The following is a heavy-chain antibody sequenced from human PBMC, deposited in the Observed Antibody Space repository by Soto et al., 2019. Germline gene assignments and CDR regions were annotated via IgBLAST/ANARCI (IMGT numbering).Heavy chain of an antibody. CDR2: INPSGGNA. CDR3: ARGTFRGYYDFWSGYFAGNWFDP. CDR1: GYTYTIYG. D-gene: IGHD3-3*01. J-gene: IGHJ5*02. Sequence: ASVKVSCKASGYTYTIYGISWARQAPGQGLEWMGWINPSGGNANYAQKFQGRVTMTTDTSTSTVYMELSSLRSEDTAVYYCARGTFRGYYDFWSGYFAGNWFDPGAREPWSPSPQ. V-gene: IGHV1-18*01.